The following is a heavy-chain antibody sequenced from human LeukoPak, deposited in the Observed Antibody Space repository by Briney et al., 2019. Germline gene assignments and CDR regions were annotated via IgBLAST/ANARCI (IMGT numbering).Heavy chain of an antibody. V-gene: IGHV4-34*01. CDR2: INHSGST. J-gene: IGHJ4*02. Sequence: IPSETLSLTCAVYGGSFSGYYWSWIRQPPGKGLEWIGEINHSGSTNYNPSLKSRVTISVDTSKNQFSLKLSSVTAADTAVYYCARGRYGSGSLNYWGQGPLVTVSS. CDR3: ARGRYGSGSLNY. D-gene: IGHD3-10*01. CDR1: GGSFSGYY.